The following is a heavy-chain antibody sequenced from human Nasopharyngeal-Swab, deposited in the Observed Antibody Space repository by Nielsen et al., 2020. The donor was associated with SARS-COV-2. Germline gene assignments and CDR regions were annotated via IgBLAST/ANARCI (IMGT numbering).Heavy chain of an antibody. CDR2: ISYDGSIK. D-gene: IGHD5-12*01. J-gene: IGHJ4*02. CDR3: ARGGSSGESSFDY. Sequence: GESLKISCEASGFTFSSYAMHWVRQAPGKGLEWVAAISYDGSIKKSADSVEGRFTISRDNSKNTLYLQMNSLRTDDTAVYYCARGGSSGESSFDYWGQGTLVTVSA. CDR1: GFTFSSYA. V-gene: IGHV3-30-3*01.